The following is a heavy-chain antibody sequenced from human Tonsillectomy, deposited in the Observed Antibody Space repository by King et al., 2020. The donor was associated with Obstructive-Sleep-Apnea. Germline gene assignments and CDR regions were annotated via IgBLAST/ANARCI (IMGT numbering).Heavy chain of an antibody. CDR3: DVLDGFGELERGAFDI. V-gene: IGHV3-30*03. Sequence: QVQLVESGGGVVQPGRSLRLSCAASGFTFSSYGMHWVRQAPGKGLEWVAVISYDGSNKYYADSVKGRFTISRDNSKNTLYLQMNSLRAEDTAVYYCDVLDGFGELERGAFDIWGQGTMVTVSS. D-gene: IGHD3-10*01. J-gene: IGHJ3*02. CDR1: GFTFSSYG. CDR2: ISYDGSNK.